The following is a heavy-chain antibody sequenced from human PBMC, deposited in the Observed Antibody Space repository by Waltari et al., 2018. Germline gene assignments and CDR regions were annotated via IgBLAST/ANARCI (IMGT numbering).Heavy chain of an antibody. CDR2: IIPILGIA. J-gene: IGHJ4*02. CDR1: GGPFSSYA. CDR3: ARAGWPSDGYPLDY. D-gene: IGHD3-16*02. V-gene: IGHV1-69*04. Sequence: QVQLVQSGAEVKKPGSSVKVSCKASGGPFSSYAISWVRQAPGQGLEWMGRIIPILGIANYAQKFQGRVTITADKSTSTAYMELSSLRSEDTAVYYCARAGWPSDGYPLDYWGQGTLVTVSS.